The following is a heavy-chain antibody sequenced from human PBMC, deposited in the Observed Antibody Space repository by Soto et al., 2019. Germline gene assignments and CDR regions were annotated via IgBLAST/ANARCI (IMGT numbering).Heavy chain of an antibody. J-gene: IGHJ3*02. CDR2: INPSGGST. Sequence: ASVKVSCKASGYTFTSYYMHWVRQAPGQGLEWMGIINPSGGSTSYAQKFQGRVTMTRDTSTSTVYMKLSSLRTEDTAEYYCARGATTNDAFDIWGQGTMVTVSS. V-gene: IGHV1-46*01. D-gene: IGHD4-17*01. CDR3: ARGATTNDAFDI. CDR1: GYTFTSYY.